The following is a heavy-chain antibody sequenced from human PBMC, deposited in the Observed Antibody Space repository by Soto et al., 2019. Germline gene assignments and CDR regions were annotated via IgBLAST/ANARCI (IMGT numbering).Heavy chain of an antibody. Sequence: GGSLRLSCAASGFTFSSYAMSWVRQAPGKGLEWVSAISGSGGSTYYADSVKGRFTISRDNSKNTLYLQMNSLRAEDTAVYYCEKGHIAAAVYNWLDPWGQGTLVTVYS. J-gene: IGHJ5*02. V-gene: IGHV3-23*01. D-gene: IGHD6-13*01. CDR1: GFTFSSYA. CDR3: EKGHIAAAVYNWLDP. CDR2: ISGSGGST.